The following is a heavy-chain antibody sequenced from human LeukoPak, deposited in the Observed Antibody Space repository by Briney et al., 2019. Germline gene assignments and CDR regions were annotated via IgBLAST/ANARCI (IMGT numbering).Heavy chain of an antibody. J-gene: IGHJ4*02. D-gene: IGHD2-2*01. CDR1: GFTFSTYS. V-gene: IGHV3-48*02. CDR3: ARLIGRVVPAAIGY. CDR2: ISSSSSTI. Sequence: PGGSLRLSCAASGFTFSTYSMNWVRQAPGKRLEWVSYISSSSSTIYYTDSVKGRFTISRDNAKDSLYLQMNSLRDEDTAVYYCARLIGRVVPAAIGYWGQGTLVTVSS.